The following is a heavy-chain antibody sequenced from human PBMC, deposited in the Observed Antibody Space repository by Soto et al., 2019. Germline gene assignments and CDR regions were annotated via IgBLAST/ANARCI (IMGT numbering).Heavy chain of an antibody. Sequence: SGPTLVNATHTLTLTCTFSGFSLSTSGVGVGWIRQPPGKALEWLALIYWNDDKRYSPSLKSRLTITKYTSKNQVVLTMTNIDPVDTATYYCAHGARGDRKSDYYYYGIDVWGQVTTVTVSS. CDR3: AHGARGDRKSDYYYYGIDV. CDR2: IYWNDDK. J-gene: IGHJ6*02. CDR1: GFSLSTSGVG. D-gene: IGHD3-10*01. V-gene: IGHV2-5*01.